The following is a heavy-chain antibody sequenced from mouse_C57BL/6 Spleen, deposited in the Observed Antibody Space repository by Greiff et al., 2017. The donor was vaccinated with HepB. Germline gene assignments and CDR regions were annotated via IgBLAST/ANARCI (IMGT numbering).Heavy chain of an antibody. V-gene: IGHV5-16*01. CDR3: AREGTRYWYFDV. J-gene: IGHJ1*03. Sequence: EVHLVESEGGLVQPGSSMKLSCTASGFTFSDYYMAWVRQVPEKGLEWVANINYDGSSTYYLDSLTSRFIISRDNAKNILYLQMSSLKSEDTATYYCAREGTRYWYFDVWGTGTTVTVSS. D-gene: IGHD3-3*01. CDR1: GFTFSDYY. CDR2: INYDGSST.